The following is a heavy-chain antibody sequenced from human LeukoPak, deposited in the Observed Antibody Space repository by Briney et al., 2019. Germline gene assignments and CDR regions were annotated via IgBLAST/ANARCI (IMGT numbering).Heavy chain of an antibody. CDR1: DDSITMYY. D-gene: IGHD3-16*01. CDR2: ITHSGSS. Sequence: SETLSLTCSVSDDSITMYYWSWIRQPPGKGLEWIGEITHSGSSKYNASLKTRVTISVDTSTNQFSLRMNSVTAADTAVYYCVRGIRSWGRKVLDHWGLGTLVTVSS. J-gene: IGHJ4*02. V-gene: IGHV4-34*01. CDR3: VRGIRSWGRKVLDH.